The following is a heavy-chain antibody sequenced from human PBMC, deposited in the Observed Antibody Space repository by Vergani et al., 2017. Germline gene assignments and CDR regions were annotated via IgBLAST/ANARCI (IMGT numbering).Heavy chain of an antibody. J-gene: IGHJ4*02. CDR3: ARDLAVVAALSFGY. V-gene: IGHV1-69*08. D-gene: IGHD2-15*01. Sequence: QVQLVQSGAEVKKPGSSVKVSCKASGGTFSSYTISWVRQAPGQGLEWMGRIIPILGIANYAQKFQGRVPITADKSTSTAYMELSSLRSDDTAVYYCARDLAVVAALSFGYWGQGTLVTVSS. CDR1: GGTFSSYT. CDR2: IIPILGIA.